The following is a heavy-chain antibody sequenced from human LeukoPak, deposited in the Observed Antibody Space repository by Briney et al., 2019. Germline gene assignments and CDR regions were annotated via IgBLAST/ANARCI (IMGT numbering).Heavy chain of an antibody. V-gene: IGHV3-11*06. CDR3: ARSVPNGAFDI. CDR2: ISSSSSYT. J-gene: IGHJ3*02. Sequence: GGSLRLSCTASGFTFSNFGMHWIRQAPGKGLEWVSYISSSSSYTNYADSVKGRFTISRDNAKNSLYLQMNSLRAEDTAVYYCARSVPNGAFDIWGQGTMVTVSS. CDR1: GFTFSNFG.